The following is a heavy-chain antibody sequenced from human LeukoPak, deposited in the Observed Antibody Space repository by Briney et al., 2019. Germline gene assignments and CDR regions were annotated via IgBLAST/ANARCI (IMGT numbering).Heavy chain of an antibody. V-gene: IGHV3-21*01. D-gene: IGHD1/OR15-1a*01. CDR3: ARGPSNWNNRHFDY. J-gene: IGHJ4*02. CDR1: GFTFSSYS. Sequence: PGGSLRLSCAASGFTFSSYSMNWVRQAPGKGLEWVSSISSSSSYIYYADSVKGRFTISRDNAKNSLYLQMNSLRAEDTAVYYCARGPSNWNNRHFDYWGQGTLVTDSS. CDR2: ISSSSSYI.